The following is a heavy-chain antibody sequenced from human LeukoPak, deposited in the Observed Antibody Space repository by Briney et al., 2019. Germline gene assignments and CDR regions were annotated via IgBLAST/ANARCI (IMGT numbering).Heavy chain of an antibody. CDR1: GFTFSSYA. D-gene: IGHD3-10*01. J-gene: IGHJ4*02. CDR3: AKDRNYYGSGTFDY. V-gene: IGHV3-23*01. CDR2: ISGSGGST. Sequence: GGSLRLSCAASGFTFSSYAMSWVRQAPGKGLEWVADISGSGGSTYYADSVKGRFTISRDNSKNTLYLQMNSLRAEDTAVYYCAKDRNYYGSGTFDYWGQGTLVTVSS.